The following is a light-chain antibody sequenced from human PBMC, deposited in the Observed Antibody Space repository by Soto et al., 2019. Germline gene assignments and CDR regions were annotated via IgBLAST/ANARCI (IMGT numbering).Light chain of an antibody. J-gene: IGKJ1*01. CDR3: QQYGSSPWA. Sequence: EIVLTQSPGTLSLSPGERATLSCRASESVASSYLAWYQQKPGQAPRLLIYGASSRATGIPDRFSGRGSGTDFTLTISRLEPEDFAVYYCQQYGSSPWAFGPGTKVEIE. V-gene: IGKV3-20*01. CDR2: GAS. CDR1: ESVASSY.